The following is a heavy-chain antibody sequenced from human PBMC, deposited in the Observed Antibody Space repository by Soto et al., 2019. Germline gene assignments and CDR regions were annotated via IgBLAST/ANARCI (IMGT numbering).Heavy chain of an antibody. D-gene: IGHD3-22*01. CDR2: NNSDGRST. CDR1: GFTFSSYW. J-gene: IGHJ3*02. CDR3: ARGYYDSSGYAFDI. Sequence: GGSLRLSCAASGFTFSSYWMHWVRQAPGKGLVWVSRNNSDGRSTSDADSVKGRFTISRDNAKNTLYLQMNSLRAEARAVYYCARGYYDSSGYAFDIWGPGKMVTVSS. V-gene: IGHV3-74*01.